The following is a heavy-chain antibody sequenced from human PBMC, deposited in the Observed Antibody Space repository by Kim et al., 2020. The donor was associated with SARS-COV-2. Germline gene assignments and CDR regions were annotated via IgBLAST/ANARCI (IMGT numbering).Heavy chain of an antibody. J-gene: IGHJ4*02. CDR2: FDPEDGET. V-gene: IGHV1-24*01. D-gene: IGHD3-9*01. Sequence: ASVKVSCKVSGYTLTELSMHWVRQAPGKGLEWMGGFDPEDGETIYAQKFQGGVTMTEDTSTDTAYMELSSLRSEDTAVYYCATASNYDILTGYSHPPDYWGQGTLVTVSS. CDR3: ATASNYDILTGYSHPPDY. CDR1: GYTLTELS.